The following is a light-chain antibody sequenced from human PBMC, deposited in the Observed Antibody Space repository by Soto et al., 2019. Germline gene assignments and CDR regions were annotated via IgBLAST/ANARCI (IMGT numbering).Light chain of an antibody. J-gene: IGLJ2*01. Sequence: QSVLTQPPSASGTPGQRVTIACSGSSSNIGSTTVKWYQQLPGTAPKLLIYNNNQRPSGVPDRFSGSKSGTSASLAISGLQSEDEADYYCAACDDSLRGYVVFGGGTKVTVL. V-gene: IGLV1-44*01. CDR2: NNN. CDR1: SSNIGSTT. CDR3: AACDDSLRGYVV.